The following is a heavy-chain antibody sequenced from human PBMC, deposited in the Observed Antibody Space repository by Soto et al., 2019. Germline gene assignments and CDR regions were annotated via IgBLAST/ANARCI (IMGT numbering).Heavy chain of an antibody. CDR3: ARDPRYCRGGSVCYFDL. J-gene: IGHJ2*01. D-gene: IGHD2-15*01. V-gene: IGHV4-31*03. CDR2: IYHSGST. Sequence: QVQLQESDPGLVKPSQTLSLTCTVSGGSISSGGYYWSWIRQHPGKGLEWIAYIYHSGSTYYNPSLNSRVTISVYTSKNQFSLKLSSVTAADTAVYYCARDPRYCRGGSVCYFDLWGRGTLVTVSS. CDR1: GGSISSGGYY.